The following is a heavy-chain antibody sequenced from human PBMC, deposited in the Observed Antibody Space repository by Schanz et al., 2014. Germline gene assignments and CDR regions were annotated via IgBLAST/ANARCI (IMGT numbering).Heavy chain of an antibody. CDR2: ISGPSENT. CDR3: AKGKSEVRGIILDY. D-gene: IGHD3-10*01. V-gene: IGHV3-23*01. Sequence: EMQLLESGGGLAQPGGSLRLSCAASGFKFTDYAMTWVRQAPGKGLEWVATISGPSENTYYADSVKGRVTISRDNSRNTLFLQMRNLRADDTALYYCAKGKSEVRGIILDYWGQGTMVVVSS. J-gene: IGHJ4*02. CDR1: GFKFTDYA.